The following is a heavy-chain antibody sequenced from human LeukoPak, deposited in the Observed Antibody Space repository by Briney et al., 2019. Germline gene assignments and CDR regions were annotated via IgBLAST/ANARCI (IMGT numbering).Heavy chain of an antibody. J-gene: IGHJ4*02. CDR2: IRGSGDST. Sequence: GGSLRLTCAASGFTFSTYAMSWVRQAPGKGLEWVSGIRGSGDSTYYADSVKGRFTISRDNSKNTLYLQMNSLRAEDTAVYYCAKGHTDSEWLYFDSWGQGSLVTVSS. V-gene: IGHV3-23*01. CDR1: GFTFSTYA. D-gene: IGHD5-12*01. CDR3: AKGHTDSEWLYFDS.